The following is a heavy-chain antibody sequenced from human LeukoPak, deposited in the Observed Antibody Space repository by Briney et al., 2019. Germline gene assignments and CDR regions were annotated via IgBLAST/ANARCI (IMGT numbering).Heavy chain of an antibody. J-gene: IGHJ6*02. Sequence: PSETLSLTCTVSGGSISSYYWSWIRQPPGKGLEWIGYIYYSGSTTYNPSLKSRVTISVDTSKNQFSLKLSSVTAADTAVYYCARDRDEYNYRGVDVWGQGTTVTVSS. V-gene: IGHV4-59*01. CDR3: ARDRDEYNYRGVDV. D-gene: IGHD5-18*01. CDR1: GGSISSYY. CDR2: IYYSGST.